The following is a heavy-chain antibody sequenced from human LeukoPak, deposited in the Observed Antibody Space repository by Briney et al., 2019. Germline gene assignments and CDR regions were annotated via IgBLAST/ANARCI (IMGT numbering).Heavy chain of an antibody. V-gene: IGHV4-59*01. CDR2: IYYSGST. J-gene: IGHJ4*02. CDR3: AREEAAGTIDY. D-gene: IGHD6-13*01. Sequence: PSETLSLTCTVSGGSISSYYWSWIRQPPGKGLEWIGYIYYSGSTNYNPSLKSRVTISVDTSKNQFSLKLSSVTAADTAVYYCAREEAAGTIDYWGQGTLVTVPS. CDR1: GGSISSYY.